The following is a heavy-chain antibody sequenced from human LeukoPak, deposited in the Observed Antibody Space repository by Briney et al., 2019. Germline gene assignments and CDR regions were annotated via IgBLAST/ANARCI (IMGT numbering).Heavy chain of an antibody. CDR1: GFTFSTYA. V-gene: IGHV3-23*01. J-gene: IGHJ4*02. D-gene: IGHD3-10*01. Sequence: GGALRLSCAACGFTFSTYAMAWVRQAPGKGLDWGSAIGGSGGTTDTADSGKGRCAISRDNSKNALFLQMNSPRVEDTALYYCARDGEGSGSSWVITHDYWGQGALVTVSS. CDR3: ARDGEGSGSSWVITHDY. CDR2: IGGSGGTT.